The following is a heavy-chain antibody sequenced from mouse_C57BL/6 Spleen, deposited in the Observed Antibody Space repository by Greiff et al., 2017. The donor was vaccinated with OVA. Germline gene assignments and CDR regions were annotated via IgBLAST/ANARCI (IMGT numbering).Heavy chain of an antibody. J-gene: IGHJ4*01. CDR3: TRGGGEYDGDYYAMDY. CDR2: ISSGGDYI. V-gene: IGHV5-9-1*02. D-gene: IGHD2-14*01. CDR1: GFTFSSYA. Sequence: DVMLVESGEGLVKPGGSLKLSCAASGFTFSSYAMSWVRQTPEKRLEWVAYISSGGDYIYYADTVKGRFIISRDNARNTLYLQMSSLKSEDTAMYYCTRGGGEYDGDYYAMDYWGQGTSVTVSS.